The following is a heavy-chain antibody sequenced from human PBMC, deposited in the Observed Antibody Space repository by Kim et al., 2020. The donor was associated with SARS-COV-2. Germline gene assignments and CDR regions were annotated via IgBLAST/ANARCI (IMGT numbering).Heavy chain of an antibody. V-gene: IGHV1-8*01. CDR3: ARGWEVSNWNYGINYYY. J-gene: IGHJ6*03. CDR1: GYMFINYD. D-gene: IGHD1-7*01. CDR2: MNPKSGDT. Sequence: ASVKVSCKASGYMFINYDINWVRQATGQGLEWMGWMNPKSGDTGYAQKFLGIVTMTRNTSIGTAYLELSTLRSEDAAVYYCARGWEVSNWNYGINYYY.